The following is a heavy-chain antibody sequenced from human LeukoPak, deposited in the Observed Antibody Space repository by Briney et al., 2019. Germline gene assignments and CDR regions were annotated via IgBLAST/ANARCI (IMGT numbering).Heavy chain of an antibody. D-gene: IGHD2-15*01. CDR2: INPNSGGT. J-gene: IGHJ6*03. V-gene: IGHV1-2*02. CDR1: GYTFTGYY. Sequence: GASVKVSCKASGYTFTGYYMHWVRQAPGQGLEWMGWINPNSGGTNYAQKFQGRVTMTRDTSISTAYMELSRLRSDDTAVYYCASPTRSGGLLWYYMDVWGKGTTVTVSS. CDR3: ASPTRSGGLLWYYMDV.